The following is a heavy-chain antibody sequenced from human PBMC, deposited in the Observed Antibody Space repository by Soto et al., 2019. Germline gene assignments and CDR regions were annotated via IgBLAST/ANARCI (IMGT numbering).Heavy chain of an antibody. CDR2: IYYSGTT. V-gene: IGHV4-31*03. Sequence: QVQLQESGPGLVKPSQTLSLTCTVSGGSISSGDYYWSWIRQHPGKGLEWIGYIYYSGTTYYNPSLKSRVTISVDTSKNQFSLKLSFVTAADTAVYYCARDSARDGELLYDYWGQGTLVTVSS. CDR1: GGSISSGDYY. CDR3: ARDSARDGELLYDY. D-gene: IGHD3-10*01. J-gene: IGHJ4*02.